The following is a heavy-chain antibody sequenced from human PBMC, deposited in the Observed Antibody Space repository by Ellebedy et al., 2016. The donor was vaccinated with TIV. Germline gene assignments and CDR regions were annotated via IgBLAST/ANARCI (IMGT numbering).Heavy chain of an antibody. Sequence: AASVKVSCKPSGSTFTDYYIHWVRQAPGQGLEWMGRINPNSGGTNYAQNFQGRVTMTRDTSISTAYMELSSLRSDDTAVYYCATPPCSAGYCYFDYWGQGTVVTVSS. D-gene: IGHD2-15*01. CDR3: ATPPCSAGYCYFDY. CDR1: GSTFTDYY. V-gene: IGHV1-2*02. J-gene: IGHJ4*02. CDR2: INPNSGGT.